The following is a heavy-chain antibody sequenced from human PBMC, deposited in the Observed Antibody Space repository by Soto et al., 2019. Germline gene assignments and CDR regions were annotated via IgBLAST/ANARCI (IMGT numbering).Heavy chain of an antibody. CDR1: GFTFSNAW. V-gene: IGHV3-15*07. J-gene: IGHJ3*02. CDR2: IKSKTDGGTT. D-gene: IGHD2-15*01. CDR3: TTDCSGGSCYSFGRNAFDI. Sequence: GESLKISCAASGFTFSNAWMNWVRQAPGKGLEWVGRIKSKTDGGTTDYAAPVKGRFTISRDDSKNTLYLQMNSLKTEDTAVYYCTTDCSGGSCYSFGRNAFDIWGQGTMVTVSS.